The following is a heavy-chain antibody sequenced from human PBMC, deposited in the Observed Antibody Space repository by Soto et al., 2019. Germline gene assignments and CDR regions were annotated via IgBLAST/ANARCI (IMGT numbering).Heavy chain of an antibody. CDR1: GFTFSSYA. CDR2: ISYDGSNT. CDR3: ARAFRHLCXMDV. J-gene: IGHJ6*02. D-gene: IGHD6-6*01. V-gene: IGHV3-30*03. Sequence: PGGSLRLSCAASGFTFSSYAMHWVRQAPGKGLEWVSFISYDGSNTYYAYSVKGRFTISRDNSKNTVYLQMNSLRGEDTAVYYCARAFRHLCXMDVWGQANTVTVXS.